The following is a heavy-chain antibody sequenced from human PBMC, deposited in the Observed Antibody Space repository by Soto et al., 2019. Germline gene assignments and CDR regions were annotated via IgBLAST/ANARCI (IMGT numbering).Heavy chain of an antibody. CDR3: ARNPTRRILYLDY. J-gene: IGHJ4*02. CDR2: IYYSGST. D-gene: IGHD2-8*01. CDR1: GGSISSGGYY. Sequence: PSETLSLTCTVSGGSISSGGYYWSWIRQHPGKGLEWIGYIYYSGSTYYNPSLKSRVTISVDTSKNQFSLKLSSVTAADTAVYYCARNPTRRILYLDYWGQGTLVTVSS. V-gene: IGHV4-31*03.